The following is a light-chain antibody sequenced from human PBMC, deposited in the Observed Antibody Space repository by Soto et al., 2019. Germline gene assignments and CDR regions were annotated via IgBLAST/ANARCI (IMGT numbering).Light chain of an antibody. CDR2: EVN. V-gene: IGLV2-8*01. CDR3: SSYAGSNSPYV. J-gene: IGLJ1*01. CDR1: NNDIGGYNY. Sequence: QSVLTQPPSASGSPGQSVTISCTGTNNDIGGYNYVSWYQQHPGKAPKLMIHEVNQRPSGVPDRFSGSKSGNTASLTVSGLQAEDEANYYCSSYAGSNSPYVFGTGTKVTVL.